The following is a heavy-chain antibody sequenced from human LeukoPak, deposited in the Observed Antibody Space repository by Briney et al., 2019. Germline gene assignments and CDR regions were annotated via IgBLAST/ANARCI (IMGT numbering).Heavy chain of an antibody. J-gene: IGHJ4*02. CDR3: AAPFPDSSGWYGGFDY. CDR1: GGSLSSSSYY. Sequence: SETLSLTCTVSGGSLSSSSYYWGWIRQPPGKGLEWIGSIYYSGSTYYNPSLKSRVTISVDTSKNQFSLKLSSVTAADTAVYYCAAPFPDSSGWYGGFDYWGQGTLVTVSS. D-gene: IGHD6-19*01. CDR2: IYYSGST. V-gene: IGHV4-39*01.